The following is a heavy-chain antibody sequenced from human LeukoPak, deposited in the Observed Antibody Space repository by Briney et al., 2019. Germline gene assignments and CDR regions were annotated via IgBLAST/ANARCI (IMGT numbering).Heavy chain of an antibody. CDR3: AKVSGSGGTKYQPFDY. D-gene: IGHD2-15*01. CDR2: ISGSGGST. Sequence: GGSLRLSCAASGFTFSSYAMSWVRQAPGKGLEWVSAISGSGGSTYYADSVKGRFTISRDNSKNTLYLQMNSLRAEDTAVYYCAKVSGSGGTKYQPFDYWGQGTLVTISS. J-gene: IGHJ4*02. CDR1: GFTFSSYA. V-gene: IGHV3-23*01.